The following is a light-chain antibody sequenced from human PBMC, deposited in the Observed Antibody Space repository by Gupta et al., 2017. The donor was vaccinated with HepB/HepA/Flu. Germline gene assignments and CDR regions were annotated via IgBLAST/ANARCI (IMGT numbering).Light chain of an antibody. CDR3: QQSDRTAFT. J-gene: IGKJ3*01. V-gene: IGKV1-39*01. CDR2: DAS. Sequence: DIQMTQSPSSLSASVGDRVTIICRASHNINNYLNWYQQKPGKAPNLLINDASNLQSGVPSRFSGSGSGTDFTLTISSLQPEDSAVYYCQQSDRTAFTFGPGTKVHIK. CDR1: HNINNY.